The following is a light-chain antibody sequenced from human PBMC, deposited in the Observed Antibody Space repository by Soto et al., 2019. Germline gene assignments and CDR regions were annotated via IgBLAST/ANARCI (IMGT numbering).Light chain of an antibody. V-gene: IGKV3-11*01. Sequence: EMVLTQSPATLSLSPGERATLSCRASQSVSSYLAWYQQKPGQAPRLLIYDASNRATGIPARFSGSGSGTDFTLTISGLEPEDFAVYYCQQRSNWPPTFGQGTKLEIK. CDR3: QQRSNWPPT. J-gene: IGKJ2*01. CDR1: QSVSSY. CDR2: DAS.